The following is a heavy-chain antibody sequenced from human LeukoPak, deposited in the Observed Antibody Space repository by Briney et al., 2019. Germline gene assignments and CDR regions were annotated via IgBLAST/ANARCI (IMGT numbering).Heavy chain of an antibody. V-gene: IGHV3-23*01. CDR2: ISGSGGIT. J-gene: IGHJ4*02. CDR1: GFTFSSYA. D-gene: IGHD3-22*01. CDR3: AKDIGLYYYDT. Sequence: GGSLGLSCAASGFTFSSYAMSWVRQAPGKGLEWVSVISGSGGITYYADSVKGRFTISRDNSKNTLYLQMNSLRAEDTAVYYCAKDIGLYYYDTWGQGTLVTVSS.